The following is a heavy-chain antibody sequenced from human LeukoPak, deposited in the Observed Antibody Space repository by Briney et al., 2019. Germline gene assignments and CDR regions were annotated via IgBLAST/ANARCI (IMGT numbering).Heavy chain of an antibody. Sequence: GGSLRLSCAASGFTFSGYSMNWVRQAPGKGLEWVSSISSSSSYIYYADSVKGRFTISRDNAKNSLYLQMNSLRAEDTAVYYCAREEDIVVVPAATWLGEAAAGHGNFDYWGQGTLVTVSS. CDR3: AREEDIVVVPAATWLGEAAAGHGNFDY. D-gene: IGHD2-2*01. J-gene: IGHJ4*02. CDR2: ISSSSSYI. CDR1: GFTFSGYS. V-gene: IGHV3-21*01.